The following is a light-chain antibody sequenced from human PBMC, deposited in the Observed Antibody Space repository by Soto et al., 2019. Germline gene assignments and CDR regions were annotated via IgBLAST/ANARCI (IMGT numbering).Light chain of an antibody. V-gene: IGLV2-23*02. CDR2: EVS. Sequence: QSVLTQPASVSGSPGQSITISCTGNSSDVGSYNLVSWYQQHPGKAPKLMIYEVSKRPSGVSNRFSGSKSGNTASLTISGLQAEDEADYYCCSYAGSSTVFGGGTKLTVL. CDR1: SSDVGSYNL. CDR3: CSYAGSSTV. J-gene: IGLJ3*02.